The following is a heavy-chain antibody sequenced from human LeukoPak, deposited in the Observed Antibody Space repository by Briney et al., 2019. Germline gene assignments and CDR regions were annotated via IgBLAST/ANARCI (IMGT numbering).Heavy chain of an antibody. CDR1: GFTFSSYS. CDR3: ARDGVDGDYPDY. D-gene: IGHD3-3*01. Sequence: GGSLRLSGAASGFTFSSYSMTWVRQAPGRGLEWVSSISSSSSYIYYADSVKGRFTISRDNAKNSLYLQMNSLRAEDTAVYYCARDGVDGDYPDYWGQGTLVTVSS. CDR2: ISSSSSYI. V-gene: IGHV3-21*01. J-gene: IGHJ4*02.